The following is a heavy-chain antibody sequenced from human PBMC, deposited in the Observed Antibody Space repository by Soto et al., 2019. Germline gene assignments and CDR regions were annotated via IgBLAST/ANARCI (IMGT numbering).Heavy chain of an antibody. Sequence: PGGSLRLSCGASGFTFNTYSMHWVRQAPGKGLEWISYITGSGTSTYYADSVGGRFTISRDNAENALYLQMNNLRAEDTAVYYYARDYLEWLSTPDYLDVWGKGTTVTVSS. V-gene: IGHV3-48*01. CDR3: ARDYLEWLSTPDYLDV. J-gene: IGHJ6*03. CDR2: ITGSGTST. D-gene: IGHD3-3*01. CDR1: GFTFNTYS.